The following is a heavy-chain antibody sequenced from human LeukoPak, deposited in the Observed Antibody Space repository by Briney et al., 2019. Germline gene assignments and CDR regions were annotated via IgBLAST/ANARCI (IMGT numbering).Heavy chain of an antibody. D-gene: IGHD3-3*01. J-gene: IGHJ4*02. CDR3: ARVSPSYEAALIYFDY. Sequence: PSETLSLTCTVSGDSISSNDYFWGWIRQPPGKGLEWIGGISYTGSTYYNPSLKSRITMSVDTSKNQFSLKLTSVTAADTAVYFCARVSPSYEAALIYFDYWGQGALVTVSS. CDR1: GDSISSNDYF. V-gene: IGHV4-39*07. CDR2: ISYTGST.